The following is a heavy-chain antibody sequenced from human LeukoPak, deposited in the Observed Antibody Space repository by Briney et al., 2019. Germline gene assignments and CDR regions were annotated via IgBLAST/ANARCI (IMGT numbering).Heavy chain of an antibody. Sequence: PSQTLSLTCTVSGGSISSGGYYWSWIRQHPGKGLEWIGEINHSGSTNYNPSLKSRATISVDTSKNQFSLKLSSVTAADTAVYYCARGPRITIFGVVNDYWGQGTLVTVSS. V-gene: IGHV4-31*03. CDR3: ARGPRITIFGVVNDY. CDR1: GGSISSGGYY. CDR2: INHSGST. J-gene: IGHJ4*02. D-gene: IGHD3-3*01.